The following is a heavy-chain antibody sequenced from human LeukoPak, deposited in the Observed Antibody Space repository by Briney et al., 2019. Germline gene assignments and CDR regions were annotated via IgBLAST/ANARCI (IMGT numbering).Heavy chain of an antibody. CDR2: INSDGSST. CDR1: GFTFSSYW. J-gene: IGHJ3*02. V-gene: IGHV3-74*01. Sequence: PGGSLRLSXAASGFTFSSYWMHWVRQAPGKGLAWVSRINSDGSSTSYADSVKGRFTISRDNAKNTLYLQMNSLRAEDTAVYYCASPGRTDAFDIWGQGTMVTVSS. CDR3: ASPGRTDAFDI.